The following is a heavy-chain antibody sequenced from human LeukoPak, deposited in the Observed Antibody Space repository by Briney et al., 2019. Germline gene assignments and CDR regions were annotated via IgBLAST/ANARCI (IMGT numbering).Heavy chain of an antibody. Sequence: GGSLRLSCAASGFTLSSHNMNWVRQAPGKGLEWVSYISVGSSIISYADSVKGRFTISRDDAKSSLYLQMNSLRAEDTAVYYCSRGYSSGWLVPGYWGQGTLVTVSS. V-gene: IGHV3-48*04. J-gene: IGHJ4*02. CDR1: GFTLSSHN. CDR2: ISVGSSII. CDR3: SRGYSSGWLVPGY. D-gene: IGHD6-19*01.